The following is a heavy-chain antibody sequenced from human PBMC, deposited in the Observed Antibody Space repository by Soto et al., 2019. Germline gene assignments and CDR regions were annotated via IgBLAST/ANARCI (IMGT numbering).Heavy chain of an antibody. J-gene: IGHJ6*03. CDR1: GFSFSDYY. CDR2: ISSSGSTI. CDR3: ARQVRGHLWRGYNYYYYYFMDV. Sequence: GGSLRLSCAASGFSFSDYYMSWVRQAPGKGLEWVSYISSSGSTIYYVDSVKGRFTISRDNAKNSLYLQMNSLRAEDTAMYYWARQVRGHLWRGYNYYYYYFMDVWGKGTTVTVSS. V-gene: IGHV3-11*01. D-gene: IGHD3-3*02.